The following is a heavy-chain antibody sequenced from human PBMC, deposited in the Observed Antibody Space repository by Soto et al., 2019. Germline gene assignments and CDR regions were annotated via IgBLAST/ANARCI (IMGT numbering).Heavy chain of an antibody. CDR1: GFTVSSNY. Sequence: GGSLRLSCAASGFTVSSNYMNWVRQAPGRGLEWVSSISISSSDRYYADSVRGRFTISRDNAKNALYLQMNSLRADDTAVYFCVRGMNPLFGGQGTLVTSPQ. CDR3: VRGMNPLF. V-gene: IGHV3-21*06. CDR2: ISISSSDR. J-gene: IGHJ4*01.